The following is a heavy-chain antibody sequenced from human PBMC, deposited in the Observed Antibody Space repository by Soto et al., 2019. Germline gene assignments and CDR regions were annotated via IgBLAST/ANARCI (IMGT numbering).Heavy chain of an antibody. CDR2: IIPIFGTA. D-gene: IGHD2-2*01. V-gene: IGHV1-69*13. J-gene: IGHJ6*02. CDR1: GGTFSSYA. CDR3: ARVEVPAAIPYYYGMGV. Sequence: ASVKVSCKASGGTFSSYAISWVRQAPGQGLEWMGGIIPIFGTANYAQKFQGRVTITADESTSTAYMELSSLRSEDTAVYYCARVEVPAAIPYYYGMGVWGQGTTVTVSS.